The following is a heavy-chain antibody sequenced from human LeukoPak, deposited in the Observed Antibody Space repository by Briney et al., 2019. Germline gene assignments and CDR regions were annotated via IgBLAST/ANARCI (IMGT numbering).Heavy chain of an antibody. J-gene: IGHJ5*02. V-gene: IGHV4-34*01. CDR3: ARDDIVVVPAAILSNWFDP. CDR1: GGSFSGYY. Sequence: PSETLSLTCAVYGGSFSGYYWSWIRQPPGKWLEWIGEINHSGSTNYNPSLKSRVTISVDTSKNQFSLKLSSVTAADTAVYYCARDDIVVVPAAILSNWFDPWGQGTLVTVSS. D-gene: IGHD2-2*01. CDR2: INHSGST.